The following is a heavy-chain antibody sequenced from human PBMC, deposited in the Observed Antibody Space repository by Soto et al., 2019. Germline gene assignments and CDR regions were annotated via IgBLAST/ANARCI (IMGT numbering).Heavy chain of an antibody. Sequence: SETLSLTCTVSGGSISSYYWSWIRQPPGKGLEWIGYIYYSGSTNYNPSLKSRVTISVDTSKNQFSLKLSSVTAADTAVYYCARVRGSNTYYYGMDVWGQGTTVTAP. CDR1: GGSISSYY. V-gene: IGHV4-59*01. CDR3: ARVRGSNTYYYGMDV. CDR2: IYYSGST. J-gene: IGHJ6*02. D-gene: IGHD3-10*01.